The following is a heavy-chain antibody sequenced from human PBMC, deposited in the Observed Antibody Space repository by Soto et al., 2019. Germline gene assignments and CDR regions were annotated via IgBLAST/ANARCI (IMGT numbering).Heavy chain of an antibody. V-gene: IGHV4-59*01. CDR1: GGSISGYY. CDR2: ISYSGST. CDR3: ARGAAVAFGAFDI. D-gene: IGHD6-19*01. J-gene: IGHJ3*02. Sequence: PSETLSLTCTVSGGSISGYYWSWIRQPPGKGLEWIGYISYSGSTNYNPSLKSRVTISVDTSKNQFSLKLSSVTAADTAVYYCARGAAVAFGAFDIWGQGTMVTVS.